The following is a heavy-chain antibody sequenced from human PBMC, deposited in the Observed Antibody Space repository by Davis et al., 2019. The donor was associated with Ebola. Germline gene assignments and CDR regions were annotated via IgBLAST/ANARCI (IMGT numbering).Heavy chain of an antibody. CDR1: GYTFTSYY. CDR2: INPSGGST. D-gene: IGHD2-15*01. J-gene: IGHJ6*04. Sequence: AASVKVSCKASGYTFTSYYMHWVRQAPGQGLEWMGIINPSGGSTSYAQKFQGRVTMTRDTSTSTVYMELSSLRSEDTAVYYCARESIVVVVAAGEGYYYGMDVWGKGTTVTVSS. V-gene: IGHV1-46*01. CDR3: ARESIVVVVAAGEGYYYGMDV.